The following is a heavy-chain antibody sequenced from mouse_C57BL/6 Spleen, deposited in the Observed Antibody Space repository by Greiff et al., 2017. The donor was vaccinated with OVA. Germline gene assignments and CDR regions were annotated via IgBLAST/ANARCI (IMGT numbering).Heavy chain of an antibody. CDR2: ISNLAYSI. V-gene: IGHV5-15*01. D-gene: IGHD1-1*01. CDR3: ARRRGSSYDYYAMDY. Sequence: EVQLVESGGGLVQPGGSLKLSCAASGFTFSDYGMAWVRQAPRKGPEWVAFISNLAYSIYSADTVTGRFTISRENAKNTLYREMSSLRSEDTAMYYCARRRGSSYDYYAMDYWGQGTSVTVSS. CDR1: GFTFSDYG. J-gene: IGHJ4*01.